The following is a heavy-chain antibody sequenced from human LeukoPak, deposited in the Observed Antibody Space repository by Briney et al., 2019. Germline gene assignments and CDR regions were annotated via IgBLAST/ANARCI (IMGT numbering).Heavy chain of an antibody. J-gene: IGHJ5*02. D-gene: IGHD2-15*01. Sequence: SETLSLTCTVSGGSISSSSYYWGWIRQPPGKGLEWIGSIYYSGSTYYNPSLKSRVTISVDTSKNQFSLKLSSVTAADTAVYYCARDPCSGGSCYSWDHNWFDPWGQGTLVTVSS. CDR2: IYYSGST. V-gene: IGHV4-39*07. CDR3: ARDPCSGGSCYSWDHNWFDP. CDR1: GGSISSSSYY.